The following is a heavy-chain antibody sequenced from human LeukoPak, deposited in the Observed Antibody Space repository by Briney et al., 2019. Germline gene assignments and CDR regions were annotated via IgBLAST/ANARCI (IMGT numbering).Heavy chain of an antibody. CDR3: ARPITMVRGAPFTL. CDR2: INPSGGST. V-gene: IGHV1-46*01. D-gene: IGHD3-10*01. Sequence: GASVRVSCKASGYSFTDYFLHWVRQAPGQGLEWMGIINPSGGSTSYAQKFQGRVTMTRDTSTSTVYMELSSLRSEDTAVYYCARPITMVRGAPFTLWGQGTLVTVSS. J-gene: IGHJ4*02. CDR1: GYSFTDYF.